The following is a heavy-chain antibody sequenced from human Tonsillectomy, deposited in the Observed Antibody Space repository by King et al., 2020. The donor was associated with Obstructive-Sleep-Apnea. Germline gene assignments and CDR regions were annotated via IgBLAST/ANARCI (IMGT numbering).Heavy chain of an antibody. CDR3: ARDGYYYDSSGYYPHGWFDP. CDR2: IYYSGST. V-gene: IGHV4-39*07. J-gene: IGHJ5*02. Sequence: LQLQESGPGLVKPSETLSLTCTVSGGSISSSSYYWGWIRQPPGKGLEWIGSIYYSGSTYYNPSLKSRVTISVDTSKNQFSLKRSSVTAADTAVYYCARDGYYYDSSGYYPHGWFDPWGQGTLVTVSS. CDR1: GGSISSSSYY. D-gene: IGHD3-22*01.